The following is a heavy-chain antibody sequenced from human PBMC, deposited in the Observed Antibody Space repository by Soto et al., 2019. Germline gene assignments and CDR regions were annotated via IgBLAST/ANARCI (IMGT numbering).Heavy chain of an antibody. CDR1: GFTLRNYD. CDR2: ISAAGDP. V-gene: IGHV3-13*05. D-gene: IGHD2-21*02. Sequence: EVQLVESGGGLVQPGGSLRLSCEAYGFTLRNYDMHWVRQGTGKGLEWVSGISAAGDPDYADSVEGRFTISRENAHHSFFLQLTSLRVGDTAVYYCARTARDFYGLDVWDQGTTVIVSS. J-gene: IGHJ6*01. CDR3: ARTARDFYGLDV.